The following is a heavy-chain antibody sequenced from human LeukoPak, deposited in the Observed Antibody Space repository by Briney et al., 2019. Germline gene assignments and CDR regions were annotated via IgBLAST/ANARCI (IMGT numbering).Heavy chain of an antibody. D-gene: IGHD3-9*01. J-gene: IGHJ4*02. CDR3: AREETLLLRYFDWLPASNLFDY. Sequence: SQTLSLTCAISGDSVSSNSAAWNWIRQSPSRGLEWLGRTYYRSKWYNDYAVSVKSRITINPDKSKNKFSLQLNSVTPEDTAVYYCAREETLLLRYFDWLPASNLFDYWGQGTLVTVSS. CDR2: TYYRSKWYN. CDR1: GDSVSSNSAA. V-gene: IGHV6-1*01.